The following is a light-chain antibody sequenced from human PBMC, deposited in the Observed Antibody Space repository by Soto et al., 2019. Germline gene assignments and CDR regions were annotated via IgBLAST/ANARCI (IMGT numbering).Light chain of an antibody. CDR1: QSVSSN. J-gene: IGKJ1*01. Sequence: EILMTQSPATLSVSPGERATLSCRSSQSVSSNLAWYQQKPGQAPRLLIYDASNRATGIPARFSGSGSGTDFTLTISSLEPEDFAVYYCQQRSNWPRTFGQGTKVDI. CDR2: DAS. V-gene: IGKV3-11*01. CDR3: QQRSNWPRT.